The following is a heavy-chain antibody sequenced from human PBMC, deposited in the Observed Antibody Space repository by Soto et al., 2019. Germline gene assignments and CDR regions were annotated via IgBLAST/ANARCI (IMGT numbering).Heavy chain of an antibody. V-gene: IGHV3-30-3*01. J-gene: IGHJ5*02. CDR3: ARDSITTYSSHPDWFDP. CDR1: GFTFSSYA. D-gene: IGHD6-19*01. CDR2: ISYDGSNK. Sequence: GGSLRLSCAASGFTFSSYAMHWVRQAPGKGLEWVAVISYDGSNKYYADSVKGRFTISRDNSKNTLYLRMNSLRAEDTAVYYCARDSITTYSSHPDWFDPWGQGTLVTGSS.